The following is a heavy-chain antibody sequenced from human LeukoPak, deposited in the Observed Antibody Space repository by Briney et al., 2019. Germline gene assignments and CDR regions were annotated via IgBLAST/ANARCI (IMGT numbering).Heavy chain of an antibody. CDR1: GVSMRNDY. CDR3: ARRYSGYDFLDY. CDR2: INDSGNT. J-gene: IGHJ4*02. Sequence: SETLSLTCTVSGVSMRNDYWDWLRQPPGEGLEWIGHINDSGNTNYNSSLKSRATISVDTSKNQFSLRLTSVTAADTAVYFCARRYSGYDFLDYWGQGTLVTVSS. V-gene: IGHV4-59*08. D-gene: IGHD5-12*01.